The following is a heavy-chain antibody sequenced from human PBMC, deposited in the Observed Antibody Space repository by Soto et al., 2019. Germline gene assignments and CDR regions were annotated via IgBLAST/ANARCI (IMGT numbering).Heavy chain of an antibody. CDR3: ARDQGVTRYGMDV. V-gene: IGHV3-48*03. D-gene: IGHD2-21*02. Sequence: PGGSLRLSCAASGFTFSSYEMNWVRQAPGKGLEWVSYISSSGSTIYYADSVKGRFTISRDNAKNSLYLQMNSLRAEDTAVYYCARDQGVTRYGMDVWGQGTTVTVSS. CDR1: GFTFSSYE. CDR2: ISSSGSTI. J-gene: IGHJ6*02.